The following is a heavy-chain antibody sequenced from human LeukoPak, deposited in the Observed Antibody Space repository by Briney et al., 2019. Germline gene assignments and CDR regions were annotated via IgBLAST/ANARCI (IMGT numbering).Heavy chain of an antibody. V-gene: IGHV4-30-4*08. Sequence: SQTLSLTCTVSGGSISSGDYYWSWIRQPPWKGLEWIGYIYYSGSTYYNPSLKSRVTISVDTSKNQFSLKLSSVTAADTAVYYCARGANWNLNYYYYYMDVWGKGTPVTVSS. CDR3: ARGANWNLNYYYYYMDV. D-gene: IGHD1-1*01. CDR1: GGSISSGDYY. CDR2: IYYSGST. J-gene: IGHJ6*03.